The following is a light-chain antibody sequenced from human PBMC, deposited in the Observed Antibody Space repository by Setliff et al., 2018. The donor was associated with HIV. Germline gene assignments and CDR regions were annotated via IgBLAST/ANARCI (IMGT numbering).Light chain of an antibody. CDR2: EVN. J-gene: IGLJ1*01. V-gene: IGLV2-8*01. CDR3: AAWDDSLSGYV. CDR1: SSDVGAYNY. Sequence: QSALTQPPSASGSPGQSVSISCTGTSSDVGAYNYVSWYQQHPGKAPKLMIYEVNKRPSGVPDRFSGSKSGNTASLTVSGLQDEDEAEYYCAAWDDSLSGYVFGTGTKVTVL.